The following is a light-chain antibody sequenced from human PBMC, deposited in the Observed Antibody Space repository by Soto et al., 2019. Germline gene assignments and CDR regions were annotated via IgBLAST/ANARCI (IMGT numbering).Light chain of an antibody. Sequence: DIQMTQSPSSLSASVGDRVTITCRASQSISSYLNWHQQKPGKAPKLLIYAASSLQSGVPSRFSGSGSGTDFTLTISSLQPEDFASYYCQQSYGIPLTFGGGTKVDIK. CDR2: AAS. V-gene: IGKV1-39*01. J-gene: IGKJ4*01. CDR1: QSISSY. CDR3: QQSYGIPLT.